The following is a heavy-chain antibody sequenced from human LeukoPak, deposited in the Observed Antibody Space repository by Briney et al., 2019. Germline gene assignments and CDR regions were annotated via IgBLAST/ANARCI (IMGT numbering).Heavy chain of an antibody. CDR2: IYTSGST. Sequence: SQTLSLTCTVSGGSISSGSYYWSWIRQPAGKGLEWIGRIYTSGSTNYNPSLKSRVTISVDTSKNQFSLKLSSVTAADTAVYYCARGRWSYYYDSSAYKGYFQRWGQGTLVTVSS. J-gene: IGHJ1*01. D-gene: IGHD3-22*01. CDR3: ARGRWSYYYDSSAYKGYFQR. V-gene: IGHV4-61*02. CDR1: GGSISSGSYY.